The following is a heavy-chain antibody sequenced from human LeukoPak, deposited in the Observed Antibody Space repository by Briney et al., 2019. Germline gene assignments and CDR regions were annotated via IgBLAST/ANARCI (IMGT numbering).Heavy chain of an antibody. V-gene: IGHV3-74*01. D-gene: IGHD1-26*01. J-gene: IGHJ4*02. CDR3: ARDKVVGATYFDY. CDR2: INSDGSST. Sequence: GGSLRLSCAASGFTFSRHWMHWVRQAPGKGLVWVSRINSDGSSTSYADSVKGRFTISRDNAKNTLYLQVNSLRAEDTAVYYCARDKVVGATYFDYWGQGILVTVSS. CDR1: GFTFSRHW.